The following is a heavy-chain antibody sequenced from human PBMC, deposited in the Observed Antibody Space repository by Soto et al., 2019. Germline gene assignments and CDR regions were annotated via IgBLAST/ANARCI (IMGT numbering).Heavy chain of an antibody. CDR1: GFTFSSYG. Sequence: GGSLRLSCAASGFTFSSYGMHWVRQAPGKGLEWVAVIWYDGSNKYYADSVKGRFTISRDNSKNTLYLQMNSLRAEDTAVYYCARGYYYDSSGYYYVHWFDPWGQGTLVTV. V-gene: IGHV3-33*01. D-gene: IGHD3-22*01. J-gene: IGHJ5*02. CDR2: IWYDGSNK. CDR3: ARGYYYDSSGYYYVHWFDP.